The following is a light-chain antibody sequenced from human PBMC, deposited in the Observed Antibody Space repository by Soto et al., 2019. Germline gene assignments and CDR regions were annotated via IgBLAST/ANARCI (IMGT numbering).Light chain of an antibody. CDR1: QSISSY. CDR2: AAS. J-gene: IGKJ1*01. V-gene: IGKV1-39*01. Sequence: DIQMTQSPSSLSASVGDRVTITCRASQSISSYLNWYQQKPGKAPKLLIYAASSLQSGFPSSFSGSGSGTDFSLTISSLQPEDFATYYCQQSYSTPRTFGQGTKVEIK. CDR3: QQSYSTPRT.